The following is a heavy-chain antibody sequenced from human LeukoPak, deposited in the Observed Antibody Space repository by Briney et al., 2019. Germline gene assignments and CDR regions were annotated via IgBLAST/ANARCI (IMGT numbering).Heavy chain of an antibody. CDR1: GYTFTSYY. Sequence: ASVKVSCKASGYTFTSYYMHLVRQAPGQGLEWMGIINPSGGSTSYAQKFQGRVTMTRDTSTSTVYIELSSLRSEDTAVYYCARAAMGSYFDYWGQGTLVTVSS. V-gene: IGHV1-46*01. J-gene: IGHJ4*02. D-gene: IGHD5-18*01. CDR3: ARAAMGSYFDY. CDR2: INPSGGST.